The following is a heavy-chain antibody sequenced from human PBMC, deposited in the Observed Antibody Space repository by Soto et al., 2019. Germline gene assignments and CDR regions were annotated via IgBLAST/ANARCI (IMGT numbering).Heavy chain of an antibody. CDR2: FDPEDGET. D-gene: IGHD1-26*01. V-gene: IGHV1-24*01. CDR3: ATFRLVGAAPAYFDY. Sequence: GASVKVSCKVSGYTLTELSMHWVRQAPGKGLEWMGGFDPEDGETIYAQKFQGRATMTEDTSTDTAYMELSSLRSEDTAVYYCATFRLVGAAPAYFDYWGQGTLVTVSS. CDR1: GYTLTELS. J-gene: IGHJ4*02.